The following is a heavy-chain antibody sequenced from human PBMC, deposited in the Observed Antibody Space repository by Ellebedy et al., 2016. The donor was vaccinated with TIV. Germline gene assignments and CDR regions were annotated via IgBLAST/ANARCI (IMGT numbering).Heavy chain of an antibody. Sequence: GGSLRLXXVGFGFTFSDSVMHWVRQDPGKGLDWVAGISVDGRAVHYPDSVKGRFTISRDNAQNTVYLQMSSLRLEDTAVYYCVRGWYSSGHCDVFAMWGQGTIVTVSS. CDR1: GFTFSDSV. V-gene: IGHV3-30*03. CDR3: VRGWYSSGHCDVFAM. CDR2: ISVDGRAV. D-gene: IGHD6-19*01. J-gene: IGHJ3*02.